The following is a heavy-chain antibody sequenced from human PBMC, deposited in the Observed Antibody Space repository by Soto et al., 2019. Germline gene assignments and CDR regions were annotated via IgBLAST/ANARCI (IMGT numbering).Heavy chain of an antibody. V-gene: IGHV4-30-2*01. D-gene: IGHD3-22*01. Sequence: SETLSLTCTVSGGSINSGGYSWTWIRQPPGKGLEWIGFIYHTGTTYYNPSLKSRVTISVDRSKNQFSLKLNSVTAADTAVYYCARGXNYYDSSGSSWFDPWGQGALVTVSS. J-gene: IGHJ5*02. CDR2: IYHTGTT. CDR3: ARGXNYYDSSGSSWFDP. CDR1: GGSINSGGYS.